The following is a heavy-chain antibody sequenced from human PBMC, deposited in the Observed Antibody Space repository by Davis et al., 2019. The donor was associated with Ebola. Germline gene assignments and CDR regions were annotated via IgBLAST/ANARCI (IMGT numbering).Heavy chain of an antibody. CDR1: GYTFTNYY. Sequence: ASVKVSCKASGYTFTNYYMHWVRQAPGQGLEWMGMINPNDGRTIYAQKFQGRVTVTRDTSTTTVYMDLSSLRSEDTAVYYCATAHDREYWGQGTLVTVSS. V-gene: IGHV1-46*01. CDR3: ATAHDREY. J-gene: IGHJ4*02. CDR2: INPNDGRT.